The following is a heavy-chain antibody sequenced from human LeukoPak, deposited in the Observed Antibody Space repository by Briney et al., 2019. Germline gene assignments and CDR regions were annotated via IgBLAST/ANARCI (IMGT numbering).Heavy chain of an antibody. CDR3: ARVSRSGSYFGAFEI. CDR2: IYSGGST. D-gene: IGHD1-26*01. CDR1: GFTFDDYA. Sequence: GGSPRLSCAASGFTFDDYAMHWVRQAPGKGLEWVSFIYSGGSTHYSDSVKGRFTISRDNSKNTLYLQMNSLRAEDTAVYYCARVSRSGSYFGAFEIWGQGTMVTVSS. J-gene: IGHJ3*02. V-gene: IGHV3-53*01.